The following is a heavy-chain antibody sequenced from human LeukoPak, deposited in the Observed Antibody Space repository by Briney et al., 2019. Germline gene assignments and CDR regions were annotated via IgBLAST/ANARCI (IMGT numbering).Heavy chain of an antibody. CDR3: ARIPAAGTVGPFDY. V-gene: IGHV3-30*03. CDR2: ISYDGSDK. J-gene: IGHJ4*02. CDR1: GFTISSYG. Sequence: GGSLRLSCAASGFTISSYGMHWVRQAPGKGLEGVAVISYDGSDKYYADSVKGRFTISRDTSKNTLYLQMNSLRAEDTAVYYCARIPAAGTVGPFDYWGQGTLVTVSS. D-gene: IGHD6-13*01.